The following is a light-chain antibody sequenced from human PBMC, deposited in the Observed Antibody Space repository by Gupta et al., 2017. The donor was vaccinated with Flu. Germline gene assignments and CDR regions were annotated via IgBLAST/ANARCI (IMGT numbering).Light chain of an antibody. CDR1: QNIGGS. CDR2: YAS. Sequence: EVVLTQSPDLQSVTPKEKVTITCRASQNIGGSLHWYQQKPGQSPKLLIKYASQYMSGVPSRFSGSGSGTEFTLTIRRLEAEDAADYYCLQNHSIPWTFGQGTKVEI. V-gene: IGKV6D-21*02. CDR3: LQNHSIPWT. J-gene: IGKJ1*01.